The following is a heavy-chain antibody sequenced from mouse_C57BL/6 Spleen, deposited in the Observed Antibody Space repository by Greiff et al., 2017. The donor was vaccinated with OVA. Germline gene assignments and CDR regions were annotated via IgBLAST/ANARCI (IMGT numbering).Heavy chain of an antibody. J-gene: IGHJ4*01. CDR1: GYTFTSYD. D-gene: IGHD2-1*01. CDR3: AREEAYGNWNAMDY. Sequence: VQLQQSGPELVKPGASVKLSCKASGYTFTSYDINWVKQRPGQGLEWIGWIYPRDGSTKYNEKFKGKATLTVDTSSSTAYMELHSLTSEDSAVYFCAREEAYGNWNAMDYWGQGTSVTVSS. CDR2: IYPRDGST. V-gene: IGHV1-85*01.